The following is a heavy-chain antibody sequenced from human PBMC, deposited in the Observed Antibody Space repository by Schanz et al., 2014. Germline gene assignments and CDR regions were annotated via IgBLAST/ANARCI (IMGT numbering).Heavy chain of an antibody. CDR3: ARRVVPATMGLYFDL. CDR1: GGSMDTHY. J-gene: IGHJ4*02. CDR2: IYSSGIA. Sequence: QVQLQESGPGLVKPSETLSLMCTVSGGSMDTHYWGWIRQPPGKGLEWIAFIYSSGIANYNPSLEGGVPIRVEPSKTRSSLRLTSVTAADTATYYCARRVVPATMGLYFDLWGQGTLVTVSS. V-gene: IGHV4-59*08. D-gene: IGHD2-21*01.